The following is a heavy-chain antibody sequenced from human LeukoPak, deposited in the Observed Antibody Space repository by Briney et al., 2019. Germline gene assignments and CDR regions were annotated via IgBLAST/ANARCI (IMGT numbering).Heavy chain of an antibody. J-gene: IGHJ4*02. CDR3: ARGGPYYDFWSGYPVDY. Sequence: SETLSLTCAVYGGSFSGYHWSWIRQPPGKGLEWIGEINHSGSTNYNPSLKSRVTISVDTSKNQFSLKLSSVTAADTAVYYCARGGPYYDFWSGYPVDYWGQGTLVTVSS. CDR2: INHSGST. V-gene: IGHV4-34*01. CDR1: GGSFSGYH. D-gene: IGHD3-3*01.